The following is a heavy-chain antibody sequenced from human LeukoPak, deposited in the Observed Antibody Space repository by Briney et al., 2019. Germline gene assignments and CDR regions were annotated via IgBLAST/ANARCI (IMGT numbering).Heavy chain of an antibody. CDR2: IYYSGST. J-gene: IGHJ4*02. V-gene: IGHV4-39*07. CDR3: ARGRVVAAAGRPFDY. D-gene: IGHD6-13*01. CDR1: GGSISSSSYY. Sequence: SETLSLTCTVSGGSISSSSYYWGWIRQPPGKGLEWIGSIYYSGSTYYNPSLKSRVTISVDTSKNQFSLKLSSVTAADTAVYYCARGRVVAAAGRPFDYWGQGTLVTVSS.